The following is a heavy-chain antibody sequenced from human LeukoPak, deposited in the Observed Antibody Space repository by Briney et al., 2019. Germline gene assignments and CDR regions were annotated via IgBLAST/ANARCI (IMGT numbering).Heavy chain of an antibody. V-gene: IGHV1-8*01. D-gene: IGHD2-2*01. CDR1: GYTFTSYD. CDR3: ARGSITWYQQTDF. J-gene: IGHJ4*02. CDR2: MNPISGNT. Sequence: GASVKVSCKASGYTFTSYDINWVRQATGQGLEWMGWMNPISGNTGYTQKFQGRVTMTRNTSISTAYMELSSLRSEDTAVYYCARGSITWYQQTDFWGQGTLVTVSS.